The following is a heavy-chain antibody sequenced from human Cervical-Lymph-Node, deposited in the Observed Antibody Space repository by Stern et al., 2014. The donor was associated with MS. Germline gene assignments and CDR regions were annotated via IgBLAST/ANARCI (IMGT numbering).Heavy chain of an antibody. CDR1: GYTFTGYY. CDR2: INPNSGDT. V-gene: IGHV1-2*06. J-gene: IGHJ6*02. D-gene: IGHD1-1*01. CDR3: ARSLNWNDVEDYHYGLDV. Sequence: VQLVESGAEVKKPGASVKVPCKASGYTFTGYYLHWVRQAPGQGLEWMVRINPNSGDTKDAQNFQDRVTMTRDTSISTAYMELSRLRSDDTAVYYCARSLNWNDVEDYHYGLDVWGQGTTVTVSS.